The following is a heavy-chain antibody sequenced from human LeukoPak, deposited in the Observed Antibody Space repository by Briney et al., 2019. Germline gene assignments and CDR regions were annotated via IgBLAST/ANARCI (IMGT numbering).Heavy chain of an antibody. CDR3: ARDPIVGALDDAFDI. J-gene: IGHJ3*02. D-gene: IGHD1-26*01. V-gene: IGHV4-39*07. Sequence: SETLSLTCTVSGGSISSGDYYWSWIRQPPGKGLEWIGSIYYSGSTYYNPSLKSRVTISVDTSKNQFSLKLSSVTAADTAVYYCARDPIVGALDDAFDIWGQGTMVTVSS. CDR1: GGSISSGDYY. CDR2: IYYSGST.